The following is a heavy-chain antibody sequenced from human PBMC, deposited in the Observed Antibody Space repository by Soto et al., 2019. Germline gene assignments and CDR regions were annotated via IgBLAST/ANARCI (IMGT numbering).Heavy chain of an antibody. Sequence: EFQVMQSGGGLVQPGGSLRLACAASGFPFSTTDMSWVRQAPGKGLEWVSTISGGGETTYYADSVKGRFTIFRDNFKNTVYLQMDGLRVDDTALYYCAKNSGWFNTWGQGDLVTVSS. J-gene: IGHJ5*02. V-gene: IGHV3-23*01. CDR2: ISGGGETT. CDR3: AKNSGWFNT. CDR1: GFPFSTTD. D-gene: IGHD3-10*01.